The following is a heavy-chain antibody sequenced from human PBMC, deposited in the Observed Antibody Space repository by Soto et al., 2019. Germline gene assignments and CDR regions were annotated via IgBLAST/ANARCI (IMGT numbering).Heavy chain of an antibody. D-gene: IGHD6-19*01. CDR2: VFHTGTT. V-gene: IGHV4-4*02. CDR1: GDSVSSPYY. Sequence: QVQLQESGPGLVKPSGTLSLTCAVSGDSVSSPYYWCWVRQPPGKGLEWIGEVFHTGTTSYNPSLRXRLTXSXYKSINQFSLDLSSVTAADTAVYYCARSAGWYAVHSWGPGTLVIVSS. J-gene: IGHJ4*02. CDR3: ARSAGWYAVHS.